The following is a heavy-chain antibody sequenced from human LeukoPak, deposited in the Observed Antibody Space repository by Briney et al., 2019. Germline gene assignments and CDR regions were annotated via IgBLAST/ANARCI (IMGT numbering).Heavy chain of an antibody. V-gene: IGHV1-8*01. CDR2: MNPNSGNT. D-gene: IGHD3-3*01. Sequence: ASVKVSCKASGYTFTSYDINWVRQATGQGLEWMGWMNPNSGNTGYAQKFQGRVTMTRNTSISTAYMELSSLRSEDTAVYYCARAGRKARFLEWSQGYYYGMDVWGQGTTVTVSS. J-gene: IGHJ6*02. CDR3: ARAGRKARFLEWSQGYYYGMDV. CDR1: GYTFTSYD.